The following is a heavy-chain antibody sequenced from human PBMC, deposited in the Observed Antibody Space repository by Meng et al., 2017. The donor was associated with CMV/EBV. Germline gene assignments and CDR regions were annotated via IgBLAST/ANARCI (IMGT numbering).Heavy chain of an antibody. CDR2: ISSSSSYI. D-gene: IGHD5-18*01. J-gene: IGHJ6*02. Sequence: GESLKISCAASGFIFSNYGMTWVRQGPGKGLEWVSSISSSSSYIYYADSVKGRFTISRDNAKNSLYLQMNSLRAEDTAVYYCARALVDTAMVTPTYYYYGMDVWGQGTTVTVSS. CDR3: ARALVDTAMVTPTYYYYGMDV. CDR1: GFIFSNYG. V-gene: IGHV3-21*01.